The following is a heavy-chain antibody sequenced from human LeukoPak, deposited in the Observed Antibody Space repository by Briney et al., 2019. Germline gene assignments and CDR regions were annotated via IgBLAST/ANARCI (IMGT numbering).Heavy chain of an antibody. Sequence: PSETLSLTCAVYGESFSSYYWSWIRQPPGKGLEWIGEINHSGSTNYNPSLKSRVTISVDTSKNQFSLKLSSVTAAATAVYYCAIISGTAMVRWYWFDPWGQGTLVTVSS. CDR1: GESFSSYY. J-gene: IGHJ5*02. V-gene: IGHV4-34*01. CDR2: INHSGST. D-gene: IGHD5-18*01. CDR3: AIISGTAMVRWYWFDP.